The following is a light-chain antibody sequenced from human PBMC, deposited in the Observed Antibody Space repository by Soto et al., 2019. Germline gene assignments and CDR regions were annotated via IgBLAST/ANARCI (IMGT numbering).Light chain of an antibody. CDR1: QSISSY. V-gene: IGKV1-39*01. J-gene: IGKJ1*01. Sequence: DIQINQSPSTLSASVGDRVTITYRASQSISSYLNWYQQKPGKAPKLLIYAASTLQSGVPSRFSGSGSGTDFTLTISSLEPEDFAVYYCQQRSNWWTFGQGTKVDIK. CDR3: QQRSNWWT. CDR2: AAS.